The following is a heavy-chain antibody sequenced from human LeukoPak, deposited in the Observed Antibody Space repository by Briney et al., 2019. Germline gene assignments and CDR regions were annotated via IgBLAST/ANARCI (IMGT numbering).Heavy chain of an antibody. CDR2: LIGSDGST. CDR1: GFTFDNFA. V-gene: IGHV3-23*01. CDR3: AIRRVGPNPFDY. J-gene: IGHJ4*02. D-gene: IGHD1-26*01. Sequence: GGSLRLSCAASGFTFDNFAINWVRQAPGKGLEWVSGLIGSDGSTYYADSVKGRFTISGDNSKNTLYLQMNSLRAEDTAIYYCAIRRVGPNPFDYWGQGTLVTVSS.